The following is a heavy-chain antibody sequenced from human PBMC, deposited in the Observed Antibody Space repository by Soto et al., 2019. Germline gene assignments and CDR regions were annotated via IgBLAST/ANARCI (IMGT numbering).Heavy chain of an antibody. J-gene: IGHJ6*02. CDR3: AKVRYSSPMGYYYGMDV. CDR2: IIPIFGTA. D-gene: IGHD6-19*01. CDR1: RVAFSKFI. Sequence: SVEVSCKASRVAFSKFIVTWVRQAPGLGLEWVGGIIPIFGTANYAQKFQGRVTITADESTSTSYMEVNNLRSEDTVVYYCAKVRYSSPMGYYYGMDVWGQGTTVTVSS. V-gene: IGHV1-69*13.